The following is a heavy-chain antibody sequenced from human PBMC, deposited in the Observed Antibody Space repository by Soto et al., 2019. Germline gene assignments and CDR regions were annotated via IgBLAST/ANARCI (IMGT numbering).Heavy chain of an antibody. D-gene: IGHD3-16*01. CDR2: IYWDDDK. J-gene: IGHJ2*01. CDR1: GFSLSTSGVG. Sequence: QITLKESGPTLVKPTQTLTLTCTFSGFSLSTSGVGVGWIRQPPGKALEWLALIYWDDDKRYSPSLKSSLTITKDTSKSQVVLTMTNMDPVDTATYYCAHFGARYWYFDLWGRGTLVTGSS. CDR3: AHFGARYWYFDL. V-gene: IGHV2-5*02.